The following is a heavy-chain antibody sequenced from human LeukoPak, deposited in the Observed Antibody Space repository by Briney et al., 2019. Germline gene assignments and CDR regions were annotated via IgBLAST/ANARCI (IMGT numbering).Heavy chain of an antibody. D-gene: IGHD3-10*01. J-gene: IGHJ5*02. CDR2: ISYEGGTQ. CDR1: GVTLSPYS. V-gene: IGHV3-30*18. Sequence: GRSLRLSCAASGVTLSPYSMHWVRQAPGKGLEWVAVISYEGGTQHYADSVKGRFIISRDNPRNTLYLQMNILRTEDTAVYYCAKEGTPHVSTWYDLWGQGTQVIVSS. CDR3: AKEGTPHVSTWYDL.